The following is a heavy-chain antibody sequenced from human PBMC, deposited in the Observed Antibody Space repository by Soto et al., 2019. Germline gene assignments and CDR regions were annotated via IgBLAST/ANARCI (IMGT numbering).Heavy chain of an antibody. CDR1: GFTFSSYA. CDR2: ISGSGGST. D-gene: IGHD3-22*01. CDR3: AKDRRYDSRGSGFDL. V-gene: IGHV3-23*01. J-gene: IGHJ2*01. Sequence: PGGSLRLSCAASGFTFSSYAMSWVRQAPGKGLEWVSAISGSGGSTYYADSVKGRFTISRDNSKNTLYLQMNSLRAEDTAVYYCAKDRRYDSRGSGFDLWGRGTLVTVSS.